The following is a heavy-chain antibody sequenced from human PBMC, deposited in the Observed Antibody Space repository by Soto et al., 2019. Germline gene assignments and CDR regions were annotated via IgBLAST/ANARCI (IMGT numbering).Heavy chain of an antibody. V-gene: IGHV1-69*02. D-gene: IGHD4-17*01. CDR2: IIPILGIA. CDR1: GGTFSSYT. CDR3: ARYGDYESYFDY. J-gene: IGHJ4*02. Sequence: QVQLVQSGAEVKKPGSSVKVSCKASGGTFSSYTISWVRQAPGQGLEWMGRIIPILGIANYAQKFQGRVTITADKSTSTAYMELSSLRSEDTAVYYCARYGDYESYFDYWGQGTLVTVSS.